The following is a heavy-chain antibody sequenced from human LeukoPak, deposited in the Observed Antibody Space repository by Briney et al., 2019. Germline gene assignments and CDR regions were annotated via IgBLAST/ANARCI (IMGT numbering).Heavy chain of an antibody. D-gene: IGHD3-16*02. CDR2: IYHSGST. J-gene: IGHJ5*02. V-gene: IGHV4-4*02. CDR3: ASHTFGGVIVMDNWFDP. CDR1: GGSISSSNW. Sequence: SETLSLTCAVSGGSISSSNWWSWVRQPPGKGLEWIGEIYHSGSTNYNPSLKSRVTISVDKSKNQFSLKLSSVTAADKAVYYCASHTFGGVIVMDNWFDPWGQGTLVTVSS.